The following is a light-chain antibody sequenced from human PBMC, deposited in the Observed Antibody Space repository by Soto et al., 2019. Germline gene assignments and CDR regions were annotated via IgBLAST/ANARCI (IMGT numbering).Light chain of an antibody. J-gene: IGLJ2*01. V-gene: IGLV4-69*01. CDR1: SGHNTYS. Sequence: QPVLTQSPSASASLGASVTLTCTLSSGHNTYSIAWHQQQPEKGPRFLLKLKSDGSHSRGVAIPDRFSGSSSGAERYLTISSLRSEDEADYDCQTWGTGIQVFGGGTKLTVL. CDR2: LKSDGSH. CDR3: QTWGTGIQV.